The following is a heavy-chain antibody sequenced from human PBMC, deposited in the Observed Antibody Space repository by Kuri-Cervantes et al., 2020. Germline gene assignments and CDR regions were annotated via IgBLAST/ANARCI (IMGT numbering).Heavy chain of an antibody. V-gene: IGHV4-38-2*01. CDR1: GYSISSGYY. CDR3: ASNFDY. J-gene: IGHJ4*02. CDR2: IYHSGTT. Sequence: SETLSLTCAVSGYSISSGYYWGWIRQPPGKGLEWIGSIYHSGTTYNNPSLKSRVTLSVDTSKNQFSLKLSSVTAADTAVYYCASNFDYWGQGTLVTV.